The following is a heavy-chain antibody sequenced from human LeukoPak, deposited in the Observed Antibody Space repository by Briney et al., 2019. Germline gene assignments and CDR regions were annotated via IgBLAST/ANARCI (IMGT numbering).Heavy chain of an antibody. CDR1: GGSISSGDYY. J-gene: IGHJ4*02. Sequence: PSETLSLTCTVSGGSISSGDYYWSWIRQPPGKGLEWIGYIYYSGSTYYNPSFKSRVTISVDTSKNQFSLKLSSVTAADTAVYYCARSEDFWSGPAVDYWGQGTLVTVSS. D-gene: IGHD3-3*01. V-gene: IGHV4-30-4*01. CDR3: ARSEDFWSGPAVDY. CDR2: IYYSGST.